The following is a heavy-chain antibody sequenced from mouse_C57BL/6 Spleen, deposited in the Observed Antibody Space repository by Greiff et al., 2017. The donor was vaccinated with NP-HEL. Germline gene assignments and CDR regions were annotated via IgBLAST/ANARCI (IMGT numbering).Heavy chain of an antibody. V-gene: IGHV5-17*01. Sequence: EVKLEESGGGLVKPGGSLKLSCAASGFTFSDYGMHWVRQAPEKGLEWVAYISSGSSTIYYADTVKGRFTISRDNAKNTLFLQMTSLRSEDTAMYYCARTTTIYFDYWGQGTTLTVSS. CDR2: ISSGSSTI. CDR1: GFTFSDYG. CDR3: ARTTTIYFDY. D-gene: IGHD2-4*01. J-gene: IGHJ2*01.